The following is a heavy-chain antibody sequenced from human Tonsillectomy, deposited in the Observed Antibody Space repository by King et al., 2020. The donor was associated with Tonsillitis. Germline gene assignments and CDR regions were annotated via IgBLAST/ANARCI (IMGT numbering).Heavy chain of an antibody. CDR3: AAWLVHGFDP. CDR2: ISSSSSYI. CDR1: GFTFSSYS. D-gene: IGHD6-19*01. J-gene: IGHJ5*02. Sequence: VQLVESGGGLVKPGGSLRLSCAASGFTFSSYSMNWVRQAPGKGLEWVSSISSSSSYIYYADSVKGRFTISRDNAKNSLYLQMNSLRAEDTAVYYCAAWLVHGFDPWGQGPRVPVSS. V-gene: IGHV3-21*01.